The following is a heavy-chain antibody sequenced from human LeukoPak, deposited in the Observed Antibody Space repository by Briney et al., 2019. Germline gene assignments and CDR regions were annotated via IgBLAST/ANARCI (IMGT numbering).Heavy chain of an antibody. CDR2: IYYSGST. CDR3: ARGRRRYDILTGYPSGFFDP. J-gene: IGHJ5*02. CDR1: GGSISSSSYC. D-gene: IGHD3-9*01. Sequence: SETLSLTCTVSGGSISSSSYCWGWIRQPPGKGLEWIGSIYYSGSTYYNPSLKSRVTISVDTSKNQFSLKLSSVTAADTAVYYCARGRRRYDILTGYPSGFFDPWGQGTLVTVSS. V-gene: IGHV4-39*07.